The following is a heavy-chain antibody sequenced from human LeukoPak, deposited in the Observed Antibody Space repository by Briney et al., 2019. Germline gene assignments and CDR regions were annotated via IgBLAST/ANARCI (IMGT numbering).Heavy chain of an antibody. J-gene: IGHJ6*03. Sequence: PSETLSLTCAVYGGSFSGYYWSWIRQPPGKGLEWIGEINHSGSTNYNPSLKSRVTISVDTSKNQFSQKLTSVTAADTAVYYCARQNCTLTSCYDYYHYHMDVWGKGTAVTISS. CDR2: INHSGST. V-gene: IGHV4-34*01. CDR3: ARQNCTLTSCYDYYHYHMDV. CDR1: GGSFSGYY. D-gene: IGHD2-2*01.